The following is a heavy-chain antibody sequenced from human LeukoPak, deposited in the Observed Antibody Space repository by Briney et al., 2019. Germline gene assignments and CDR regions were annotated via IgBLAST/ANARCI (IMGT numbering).Heavy chain of an antibody. J-gene: IGHJ4*02. V-gene: IGHV3-48*01. D-gene: IGHD3-22*01. CDR3: ARKSGSSGYPFDY. CDR2: ISSDSSVM. CDR1: GFSFSSYS. Sequence: GGSLRLSCAASGFSFSSYSMNWVRQAPGMGLEWVSYISSDSSVMHYGDAVKGRFATSRENAKNSLYLQMNSLRAEDTAVYYCARKSGSSGYPFDYWGQGTLVTVSS.